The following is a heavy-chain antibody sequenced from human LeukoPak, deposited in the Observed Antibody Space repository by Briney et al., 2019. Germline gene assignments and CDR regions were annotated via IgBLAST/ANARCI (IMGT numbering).Heavy chain of an antibody. CDR1: GYFISSGYY. V-gene: IGHV4-38-2*02. J-gene: IGHJ4*02. CDR2: MFHSGNT. Sequence: NPSETLSLTCTVSGYFISSGYYWGWIRQSPGKGLGWIGTMFHSGNTYYNPSLNSRVTLSVDTSKNQFSLKLSSVTAADTAVYFCARGGDGLITFFDYWGQGTLVTVSS. CDR3: ARGGDGLITFFDY. D-gene: IGHD3-9*01.